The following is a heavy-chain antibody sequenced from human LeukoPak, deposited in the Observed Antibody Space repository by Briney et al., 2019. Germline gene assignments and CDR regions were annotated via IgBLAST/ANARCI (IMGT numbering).Heavy chain of an antibody. V-gene: IGHV1-2*02. Sequence: GASVKVSCKPSGYTFNAYYKHWVRQAPGQGIEWVGWIAPKTGNTRYAQKFQGRVTITRDTPIGTVYMELSSLKSDDTAVYYCASEAFCASGNCYLQRVASWGPGTLVTVSS. J-gene: IGHJ4*02. CDR1: GYTFNAYY. D-gene: IGHD3-22*01. CDR2: IAPKTGNT. CDR3: ASEAFCASGNCYLQRVAS.